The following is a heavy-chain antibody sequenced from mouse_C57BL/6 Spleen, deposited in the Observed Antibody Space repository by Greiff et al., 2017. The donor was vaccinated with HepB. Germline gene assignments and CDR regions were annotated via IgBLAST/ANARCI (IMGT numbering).Heavy chain of an antibody. Sequence: QVQLKESGPGLVQPSQSLSITCTVSGFSLTSYGVHWVRQSPGKGLEWLGVIWRGGSTDYNAAFMSRLSITKDNSKSQVFFKMHSLQADDTAIYYCAKNGGVLRYYFDYWGQGTTLTVSS. CDR3: AKNGGVLRYYFDY. CDR2: IWRGGST. V-gene: IGHV2-5*01. D-gene: IGHD1-1*01. J-gene: IGHJ2*01. CDR1: GFSLTSYG.